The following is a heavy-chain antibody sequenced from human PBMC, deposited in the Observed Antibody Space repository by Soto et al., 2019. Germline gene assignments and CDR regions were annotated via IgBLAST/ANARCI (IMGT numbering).Heavy chain of an antibody. CDR2: VSGSGGST. Sequence: VQVVESGGGVVQPGRSLRLSCAASGFTFSSYAMHWVRQAPGKGLEWVSAVSGSGGSTYYADSVKGRFTISRDNSKNTLYLQMNSLRAQDTAVYYCAKTRSSHYGSGSYYHDYWGQGTLVTVSS. CDR1: GFTFSSYA. CDR3: AKTRSSHYGSGSYYHDY. V-gene: IGHV3-23*04. J-gene: IGHJ4*02. D-gene: IGHD3-10*01.